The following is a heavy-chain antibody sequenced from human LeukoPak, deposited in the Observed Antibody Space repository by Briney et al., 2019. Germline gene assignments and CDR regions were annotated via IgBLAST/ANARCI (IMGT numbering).Heavy chain of an antibody. CDR2: MHYSGSA. CDR3: ARGNGEYAYGYYFDY. D-gene: IGHD5-18*01. Sequence: TSETLSLTCTVSGGSISPYYWGWIRQPPGKGLEFIGFMHYSGSANYHPSLKSRVRISLDTSKNQFSLNLSSVTAADTAMYFCARGNGEYAYGYYFDYWGQGSLVTVSS. CDR1: GGSISPYY. J-gene: IGHJ4*02. V-gene: IGHV4-59*01.